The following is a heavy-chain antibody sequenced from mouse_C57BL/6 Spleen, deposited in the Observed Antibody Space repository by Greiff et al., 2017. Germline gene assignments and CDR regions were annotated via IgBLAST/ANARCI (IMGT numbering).Heavy chain of an antibody. CDR2: IWRGGST. J-gene: IGHJ1*03. Sequence: QVQLQQSGPGLVQPSQSLSITCTVSGFSLTSYGVHWVRQSPGKGLEWLGVIWRGGSTAYNAAFMSRQSITKDNSKRQVFFKMNSLQADDTAIYYCAKSGSGSSLAFDVWGTGTTVTVAS. CDR1: GFSLTSYG. CDR3: AKSGSGSSLAFDV. V-gene: IGHV2-5*01. D-gene: IGHD1-1*01.